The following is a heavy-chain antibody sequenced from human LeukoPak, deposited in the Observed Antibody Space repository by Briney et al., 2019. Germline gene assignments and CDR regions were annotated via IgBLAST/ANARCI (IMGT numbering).Heavy chain of an antibody. V-gene: IGHV4-59*11. CDR2: IYDSGIT. CDR3: ARAYSSASWFDP. CDR1: GVSINSLY. J-gene: IGHJ5*02. Sequence: PSETLSLTCSVSGVSINSLYFIWIRQSPGKGLGWIGYIYDSGITKYNPSLKSRVTISVDTSKNQFSLRLRSVTAADTAVYFCARAYSSASWFDPWGEGTLVTVSS. D-gene: IGHD3-22*01.